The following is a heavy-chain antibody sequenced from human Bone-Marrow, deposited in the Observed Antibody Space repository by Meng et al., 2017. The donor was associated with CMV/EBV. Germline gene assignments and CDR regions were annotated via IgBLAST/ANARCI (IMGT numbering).Heavy chain of an antibody. Sequence: ASVKVSCKASGYTFTNYDINWVRQATGQGLEWMGWMNPNSGNTGYTQKFQGRVTMTRNTPITTAYMELSSLRSEDTAVYYCARDQYYDILTGYYKRRGYFDLWGRGTLVTVSS. V-gene: IGHV1-8*01. CDR3: ARDQYYDILTGYYKRRGYFDL. J-gene: IGHJ2*01. D-gene: IGHD3-9*01. CDR1: GYTFTNYD. CDR2: MNPNSGNT.